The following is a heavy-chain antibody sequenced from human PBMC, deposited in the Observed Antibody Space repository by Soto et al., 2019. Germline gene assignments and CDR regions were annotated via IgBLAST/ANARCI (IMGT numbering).Heavy chain of an antibody. J-gene: IGHJ6*02. CDR1: GYSFTSYW. CDR2: IYPGDSDT. CDR3: ARQITGIGEFAGRYYGMDV. V-gene: IGHV5-51*01. D-gene: IGHD3-10*01. Sequence: HGESLKISCKGSGYSFTSYWIGWVRQMPGKGLEWMGIIYPGDSDTRYSPSFQGQVTISADKSISTAYLQWSSLKASDTAMYYCARQITGIGEFAGRYYGMDVWGQGTTVTVSS.